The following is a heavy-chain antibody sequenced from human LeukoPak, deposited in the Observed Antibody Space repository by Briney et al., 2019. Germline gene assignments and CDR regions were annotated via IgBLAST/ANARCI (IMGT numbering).Heavy chain of an antibody. V-gene: IGHV4-34*01. J-gene: IGHJ4*02. D-gene: IGHD2-15*01. CDR2: INHSGST. CDR1: GGSFSGYY. CDR3: ARAYCSGGSCYSLSFDY. Sequence: PSETLSLTCAVYGGSFSGYYWSWIRQPPGKGLEWIGEINHSGSTNYNPSLKSRVTISVDTSKNQFSLKLSSVTAADTAVYYCARAYCSGGSCYSLSFDYWGQGTLVTVSS.